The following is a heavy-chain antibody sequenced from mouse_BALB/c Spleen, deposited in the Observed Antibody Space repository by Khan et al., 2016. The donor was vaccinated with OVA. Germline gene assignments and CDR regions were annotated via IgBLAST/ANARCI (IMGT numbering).Heavy chain of an antibody. V-gene: IGHV1S29*02. J-gene: IGHJ3*01. CDR2: IFPNNGDS. Sequence: VQLKQSGPEPVKPGASVKISCKASGYTFTDYNMDWVKQSHGKSLEWIGYIFPNNGDSGYNQKFKTKATLTVDHSSSTAYLEFRSLTSEDSAVYYCVRSGYGSFAYWGQGTLVTVSA. CDR1: GYTFTDYN. D-gene: IGHD2-2*01. CDR3: VRSGYGSFAY.